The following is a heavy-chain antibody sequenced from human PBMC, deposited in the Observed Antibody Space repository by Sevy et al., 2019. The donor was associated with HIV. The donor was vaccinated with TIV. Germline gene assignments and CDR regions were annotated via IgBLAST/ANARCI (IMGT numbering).Heavy chain of an antibody. CDR2: FDPEDGET. V-gene: IGHV1-24*01. J-gene: IGHJ4*02. CDR3: ATTKDYYDSSGSPFDY. D-gene: IGHD3-22*01. CDR1: GYTLTQLS. Sequence: ASVKVSCKVSGYTLTQLSMHWVRQAPGKGLEWMGSFDPEDGETLYAQKFQGRVTMTEDTSTDKAYMELRSLRSEDTALYYCATTKDYYDSSGSPFDYWGQGTLVTVSS.